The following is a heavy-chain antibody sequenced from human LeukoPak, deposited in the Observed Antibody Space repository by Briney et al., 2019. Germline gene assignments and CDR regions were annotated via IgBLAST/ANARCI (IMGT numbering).Heavy chain of an antibody. CDR2: ISSSSSTI. D-gene: IGHD5-12*01. CDR1: GFTFSSYS. V-gene: IGHV3-48*02. J-gene: IGHJ4*02. CDR3: ARDGPYTGPFDK. Sequence: GGSLSLSCAASGFTFSSYSMNWVRQAPGKGLEWVSYISSSSSTIYYADSVKGRFTNSRDNAESSLFLLMNSLTDEDTAVYYCARDGPYTGPFDKWGQGTLVTVSS.